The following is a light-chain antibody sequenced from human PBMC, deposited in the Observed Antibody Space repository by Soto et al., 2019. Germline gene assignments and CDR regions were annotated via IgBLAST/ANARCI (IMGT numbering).Light chain of an antibody. Sequence: DLLMTPSPDSLAVSLGERATINCKSSQSVLYSSNNKNYLAWYQQKPGQPPKLLIYWASTRESGVPDRFSGSGSGTDFTLTISSLQAEDVAVYYCQQYYSTFWTFGQGTKVDI. CDR1: QSVLYSSNNKNY. CDR2: WAS. V-gene: IGKV4-1*01. J-gene: IGKJ1*01. CDR3: QQYYSTFWT.